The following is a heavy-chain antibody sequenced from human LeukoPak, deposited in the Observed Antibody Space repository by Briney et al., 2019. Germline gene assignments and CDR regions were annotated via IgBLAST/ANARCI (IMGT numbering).Heavy chain of an antibody. Sequence: AETLSLTSAVYGGSFSGYYWSWIRQPPGKGLEWIGEINHSGSTNYNPSLKSRVTISVDTSKNQFSLKLSSVTAADTAVYYCARGPEWLLLGYWGQGTLVTVSS. CDR3: ARGPEWLLLGY. CDR2: INHSGST. D-gene: IGHD6-19*01. V-gene: IGHV4-34*01. CDR1: GGSFSGYY. J-gene: IGHJ4*02.